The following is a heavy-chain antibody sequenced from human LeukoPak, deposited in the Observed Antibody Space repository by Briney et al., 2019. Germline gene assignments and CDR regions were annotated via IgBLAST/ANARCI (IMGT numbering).Heavy chain of an antibody. CDR1: GYTFTSYY. D-gene: IGHD6-19*01. Sequence: ASVKVSCKASGYTFTSYYIHWVRQAPGQGLEWMGIINPNRVSTSYAQKFQGRVNMTRDTSTSTVYMEMSSLRSEDTAVYYCARGGGIPVAGAFDYWGQGTLVTVSS. J-gene: IGHJ4*02. CDR2: INPNRVST. V-gene: IGHV1-46*01. CDR3: ARGGGIPVAGAFDY.